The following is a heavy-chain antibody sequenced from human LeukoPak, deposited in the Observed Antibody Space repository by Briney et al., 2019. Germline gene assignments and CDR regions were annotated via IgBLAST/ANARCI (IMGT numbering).Heavy chain of an antibody. V-gene: IGHV3-48*03. CDR1: GFTFGIYE. J-gene: IGHJ5*02. Sequence: PGGSLRLSCAASGFTFGIYEMNWVRQAPGKGLEWVSFISGSGSTIHFADSVKGRFTISRDNAKNSLYLQMNSLRGEDTAVYYCARGRWFDPWGQGTLVTVSS. CDR2: ISGSGSTI. CDR3: ARGRWFDP.